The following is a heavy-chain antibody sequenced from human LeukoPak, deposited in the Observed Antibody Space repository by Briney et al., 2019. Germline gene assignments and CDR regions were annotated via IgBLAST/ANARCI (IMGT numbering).Heavy chain of an antibody. CDR3: ARHGGVLWFGEFPSDY. Sequence: ASVKVSCKASGGTFNNYAINWVRQAPGQGLEWMGWISAYNGNTNYAQNLQGRVTMTTDTSTSTAYMELRSLRSDDTAVSYCARHGGVLWFGEFPSDYWGQGTLVTVSS. D-gene: IGHD3-10*01. J-gene: IGHJ4*02. CDR2: ISAYNGNT. V-gene: IGHV1-18*01. CDR1: GGTFNNYA.